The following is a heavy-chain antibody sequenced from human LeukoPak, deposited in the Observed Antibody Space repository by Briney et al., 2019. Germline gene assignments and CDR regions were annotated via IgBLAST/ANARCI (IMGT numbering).Heavy chain of an antibody. D-gene: IGHD4-17*01. V-gene: IGHV1-46*01. CDR1: GYTFTSYF. Sequence: GASVKLSCKASGYTFTSYFIHWIRQAPGQGLEWMGLSYPSGGTTGYAQKFQGRVTMTRDTSTSTAYMELSSLTSEDTAVHYCAREDYGSDWAFCDYWGQGTLVTVSS. CDR3: AREDYGSDWAFCDY. CDR2: SYPSGGTT. J-gene: IGHJ4*02.